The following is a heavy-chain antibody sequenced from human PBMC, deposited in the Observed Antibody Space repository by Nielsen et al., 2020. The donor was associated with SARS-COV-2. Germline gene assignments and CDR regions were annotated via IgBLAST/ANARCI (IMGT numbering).Heavy chain of an antibody. D-gene: IGHD6-19*01. Sequence: GESLKISCAASGFTFSSYSMNWVRQAPGKGLEWVSVIYSGGSSTYYADSVKGRFTISRDNSKNTLYLQMNSLRAEDTAVYYCAKDEGSGWLSRFDYWGQGTLVTVSS. J-gene: IGHJ4*02. CDR3: AKDEGSGWLSRFDY. CDR1: GFTFSSYS. CDR2: IYSGGSST. V-gene: IGHV3-23*03.